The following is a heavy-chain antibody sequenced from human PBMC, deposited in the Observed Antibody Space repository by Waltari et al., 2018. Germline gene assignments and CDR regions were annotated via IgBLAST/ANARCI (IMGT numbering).Heavy chain of an antibody. J-gene: IGHJ5*02. CDR3: ATLNLYCSGGSCYRGWFDP. Sequence: EVQLLESGGGLVQPGGSLRLSCAASGFTFSSYAMSWVRQAPGQGLEWVSAISGSGGSTYYADSVKGRFTISRDNSKNTLYLQMNSLRAEDTAVYYCATLNLYCSGGSCYRGWFDPWGQGTLVTVSS. CDR1: GFTFSSYA. D-gene: IGHD2-15*01. V-gene: IGHV3-23*01. CDR2: ISGSGGST.